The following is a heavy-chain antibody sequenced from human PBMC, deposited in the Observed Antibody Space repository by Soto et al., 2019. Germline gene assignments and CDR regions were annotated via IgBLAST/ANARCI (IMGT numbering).Heavy chain of an antibody. CDR3: AINMAYYYGPGSGNGHGV. Sequence: QVQLVQSGAEVKEPGDSVRVSCEASGYTFTAYYIHWVRQVPGQGLEWMGWINPKFGDTTYAQDFQGRVTMTRDMSISTVYMELSRLTSDDTAIYYCAINMAYYYGPGSGNGHGVWGQGTTVTVFS. CDR2: INPKFGDT. D-gene: IGHD3-10*01. J-gene: IGHJ6*02. V-gene: IGHV1-2*02. CDR1: GYTFTAYY.